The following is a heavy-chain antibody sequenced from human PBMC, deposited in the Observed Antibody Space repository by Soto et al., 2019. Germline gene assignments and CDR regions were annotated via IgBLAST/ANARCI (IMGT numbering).Heavy chain of an antibody. CDR3: AKEGAVAGPFDFDS. V-gene: IGHV3-30*18. D-gene: IGHD6-19*01. Sequence: QVQLVESGGGVVQPGRSLRLSCAASGFTFSSYGMHWVRQAPGKGLEWVAVISYDGSNKYYADSVKGRFTISRDNSKNTLYLQMNSLRAEDTAVYYCAKEGAVAGPFDFDSWGQGTLVTVSS. J-gene: IGHJ4*02. CDR1: GFTFSSYG. CDR2: ISYDGSNK.